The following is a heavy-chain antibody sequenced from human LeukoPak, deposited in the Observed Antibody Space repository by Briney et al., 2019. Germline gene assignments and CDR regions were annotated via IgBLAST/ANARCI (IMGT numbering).Heavy chain of an antibody. J-gene: IGHJ4*02. CDR3: ARVMGSTSVDY. Sequence: PGGSLRLSCAASGFTFSSYWMHWVRQAPGKGPVWVSRINTDGSSTSYADSVKGRFTISRDDAKNTLYLQMNSLRADDTAVYYCARVMGSTSVDYWGQGTLVTVSS. CDR2: INTDGSST. D-gene: IGHD2-2*01. CDR1: GFTFSSYW. V-gene: IGHV3-74*01.